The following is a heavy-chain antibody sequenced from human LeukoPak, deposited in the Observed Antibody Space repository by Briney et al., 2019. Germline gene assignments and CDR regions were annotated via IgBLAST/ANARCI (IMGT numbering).Heavy chain of an antibody. D-gene: IGHD3-3*01. CDR3: ARGLPVSITIFGVVIPGYMDV. CDR2: IYTSGSI. J-gene: IGHJ6*03. CDR1: GGSISSYY. V-gene: IGHV4-4*07. Sequence: SETLSLTCTVSGGSISSYYWSWIRQPAGKGLEWIGRIYTSGSITYNPSLKSRVSMSVDTSKNQFSLKLSSVTAADTAVYYCARGLPVSITIFGVVIPGYMDVWGKGTTVTVSS.